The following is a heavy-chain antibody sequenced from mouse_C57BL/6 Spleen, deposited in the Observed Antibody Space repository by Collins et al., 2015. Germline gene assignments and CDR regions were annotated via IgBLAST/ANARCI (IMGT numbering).Heavy chain of an antibody. J-gene: IGHJ2*01. CDR2: IDPSDSYT. D-gene: IGHD3-2*02. CDR3: ARGAQAPLYYFDY. V-gene: IGHV1-59*01. Sequence: QVQLQQPGAELVRPGTSVKLSCKASGYTFTSYWMHWVKQRPGQGLEWIGVIDPSDSYTNYNQKFKGKATLTVDTSSSTAYMQLSSLTSEDSAVYYCARGAQAPLYYFDYWGQGTTLTVSS. CDR1: GYTFTSYW.